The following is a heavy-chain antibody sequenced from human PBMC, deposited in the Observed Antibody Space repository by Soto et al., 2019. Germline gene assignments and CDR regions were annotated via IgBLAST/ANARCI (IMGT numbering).Heavy chain of an antibody. V-gene: IGHV1-69*10. J-gene: IGHJ6*02. CDR3: ARGFRESRYYYYYYGMDV. CDR2: IIPILGIA. Sequence: ASVKVSCKASGGTFSSYAISWVRQAPGQGLEWMGGIIPILGIANYAQKFQGRVTITADKSTSTAYMELSSLRSEDTAVYYCARGFRESRYYYYYYGMDVWGQGTMVTVSS. CDR1: GGTFSSYA.